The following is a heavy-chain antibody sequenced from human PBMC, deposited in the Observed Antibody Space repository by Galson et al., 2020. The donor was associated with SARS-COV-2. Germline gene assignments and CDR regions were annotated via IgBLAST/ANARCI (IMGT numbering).Heavy chain of an antibody. CDR3: ANIYEPGTFDI. J-gene: IGHJ3*02. CDR1: GFTFSDYY. V-gene: IGHV3-11*01. Sequence: GGSLRLSCAASGFTFSDYYMSWIRQAPGKGLEWVSYISSSGSTIYYADSVKGRFTISRDNAKNSLYLQMNSLRAEDTAVYYCANIYEPGTFDIWGQGTMVTVSS. D-gene: IGHD5-12*01. CDR2: ISSSGSTI.